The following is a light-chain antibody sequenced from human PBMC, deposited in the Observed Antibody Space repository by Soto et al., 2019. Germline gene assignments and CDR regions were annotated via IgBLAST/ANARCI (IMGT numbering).Light chain of an antibody. CDR3: SSYAGSKGV. CDR1: SSDVGGYNY. CDR2: EVS. J-gene: IGLJ2*01. V-gene: IGLV2-8*01. Sequence: QSALTQPPSASGSPGQSVTISCTGTSSDVGGYNYVSWYQQHPGKAPKLMIYEVSKRPSGVPDRFSGSKSGNTASLTVSGLQAEDEADYYCSSYAGSKGVFGGATKLTVL.